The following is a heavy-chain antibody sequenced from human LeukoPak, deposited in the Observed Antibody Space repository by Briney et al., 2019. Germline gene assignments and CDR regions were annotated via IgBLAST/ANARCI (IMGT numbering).Heavy chain of an antibody. D-gene: IGHD2-8*01. CDR1: GGSISSSSYY. J-gene: IGHJ5*02. CDR3: ARVARTHGNWFDP. Sequence: PSETLSLTCTVSGGSISSSSYYWGWIRQPPGKGLEWTGSIYYSGSTYYNPSLKSRVTISVDTSKNQFSLKLSSVTAADTAVYYCARVARTHGNWFDPWGQGTLVTVSS. V-gene: IGHV4-39*07. CDR2: IYYSGST.